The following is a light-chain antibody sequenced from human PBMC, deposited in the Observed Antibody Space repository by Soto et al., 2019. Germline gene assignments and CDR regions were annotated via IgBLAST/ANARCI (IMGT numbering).Light chain of an antibody. CDR2: GAA. V-gene: IGKV3-20*01. CDR1: QSVNNNY. J-gene: IGKJ5*01. Sequence: EIVLTQSPATLSLSPGERATLSCRASQSVNNNYLAWYQQKPGQAPRLLIHGAAIRATGIPDRFSGSGSGADFTLTISRLEPEDFAVYYCQQYGSSPGTFGQGTRLEIK. CDR3: QQYGSSPGT.